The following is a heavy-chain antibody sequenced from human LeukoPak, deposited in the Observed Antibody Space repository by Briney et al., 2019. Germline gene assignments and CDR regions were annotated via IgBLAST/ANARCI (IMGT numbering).Heavy chain of an antibody. Sequence: SVKVSCKASGGTFSSYAISWVRQAPGQGLEWMGRIIPIFGTANYARKFQGRVTITTDESTSTAYMELSSLRSEDTAVYYCARTRYYDFPKTVWFDPWGQGTLVTVSS. CDR1: GGTFSSYA. CDR2: IIPIFGTA. J-gene: IGHJ5*02. CDR3: ARTRYYDFPKTVWFDP. D-gene: IGHD3-3*01. V-gene: IGHV1-69*05.